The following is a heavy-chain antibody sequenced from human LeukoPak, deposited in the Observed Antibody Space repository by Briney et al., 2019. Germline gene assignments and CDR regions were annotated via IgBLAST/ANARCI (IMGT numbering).Heavy chain of an antibody. CDR1: GYTLTGYY. Sequence: ASVKVSCKASGYTLTGYYMHWVRQAPGQGLEWMGWSNPNSGGTNYAQKFQGRVTMTRDTSISTAYMELSRLRSDDTAVYYCASIAAAGTRSELYYYYMDVWGKGTTVTVSS. CDR3: ASIAAAGTRSELYYYYMDV. D-gene: IGHD6-13*01. CDR2: SNPNSGGT. V-gene: IGHV1-2*02. J-gene: IGHJ6*03.